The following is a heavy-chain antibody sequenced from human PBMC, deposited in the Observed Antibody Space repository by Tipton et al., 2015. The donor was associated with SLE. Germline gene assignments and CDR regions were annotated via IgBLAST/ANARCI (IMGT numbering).Heavy chain of an antibody. CDR3: AKAAASAYYYGMDV. D-gene: IGHD5-18*01. V-gene: IGHV3-21*03. Sequence: SLRLSCAASTFSFSNYIMNWVRQAPGKGLEWVATISSSGTYIYYADSVKGRFTIARENAANSVYLQMNQLRGDDTAVYYCAKAAASAYYYGMDVWGPGTTVTVSS. CDR1: TFSFSNYI. CDR2: ISSSGTYI. J-gene: IGHJ6*02.